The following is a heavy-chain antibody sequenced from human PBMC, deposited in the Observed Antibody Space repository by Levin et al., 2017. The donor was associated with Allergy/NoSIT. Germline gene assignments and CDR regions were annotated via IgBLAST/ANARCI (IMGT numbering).Heavy chain of an antibody. CDR2: ISSSSSTI. CDR3: ARDANDYENYYYGMDV. D-gene: IGHD4-17*01. CDR1: GFTFSSYS. J-gene: IGHJ6*02. Sequence: ASVKVSCAASGFTFSSYSMNWVRQAPGKGLEWVSYISSSSSTIYYADSVKGRFTISRDNAKNSLYLQMNSLRDEDTAVYYCARDANDYENYYYGMDVWGQGTTVTVSS. V-gene: IGHV3-48*02.